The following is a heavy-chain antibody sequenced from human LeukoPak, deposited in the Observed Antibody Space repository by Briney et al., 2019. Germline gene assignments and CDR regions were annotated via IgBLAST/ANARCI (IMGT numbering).Heavy chain of an antibody. CDR3: AREVGSTGRALDI. V-gene: IGHV4-4*07. CDR2: TSTSGTT. Sequence: SETLSLTCTVSGDSISSYFWSWIRQPAGKGLEWIGRTSTSGTTNYNASLKSRLTMSLDTSKHQFSLNLTSVTAADTAVYYCAREVGSTGRALDIWGQGTMVTVSS. J-gene: IGHJ3*02. CDR1: GDSISSYF. D-gene: IGHD1-26*01.